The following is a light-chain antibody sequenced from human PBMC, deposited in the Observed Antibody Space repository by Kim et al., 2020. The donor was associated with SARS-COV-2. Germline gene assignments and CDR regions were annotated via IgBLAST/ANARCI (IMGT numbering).Light chain of an antibody. CDR1: QSVSST. Sequence: VERAALPCRASQSVSSTLAWYEQNPGQAPRLLIYGAPTRATGIPARFSGSGSGTLFSHTISSLRSEDFAVYYCHQYDKWPLTFGQGTRLEI. V-gene: IGKV3-15*01. CDR3: HQYDKWPLT. J-gene: IGKJ5*01. CDR2: GAP.